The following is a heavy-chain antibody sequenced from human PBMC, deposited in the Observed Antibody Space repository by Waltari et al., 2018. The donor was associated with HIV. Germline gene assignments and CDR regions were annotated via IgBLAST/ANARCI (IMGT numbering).Heavy chain of an antibody. CDR1: GGSFSGYY. V-gene: IGHV4-34*01. J-gene: IGHJ5*02. CDR3: ARGVSAAAGMRSGWFDP. D-gene: IGHD6-13*01. Sequence: QVQLQQWGAGLLKPSETLSLTCAVYGGSFSGYYWSWIRQPPGKGLEWIGEINHSGSTNYNPSLKSRVTISVDTSKNQFSLKLSSVTAADTAVYYCARGVSAAAGMRSGWFDPWGQGTLVTVSS. CDR2: INHSGST.